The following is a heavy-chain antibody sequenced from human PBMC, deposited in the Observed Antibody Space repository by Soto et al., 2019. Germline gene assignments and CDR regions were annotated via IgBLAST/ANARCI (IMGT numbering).Heavy chain of an antibody. D-gene: IGHD6-13*01. CDR1: GYTFTTYY. CDR2: ISPDGGRT. J-gene: IGHJ6*02. Sequence: ASVKVSCKASGYTFTTYYMHWVRQAPGQGLEWMGIISPDGGRTSYAQKFQGRVTITRDTSASTAYMELSSLRSEDTAVYYCARVRLGSSSWYDYYYYGMDVWGQGTTVTVSS. CDR3: ARVRLGSSSWYDYYYYGMDV. V-gene: IGHV1-46*01.